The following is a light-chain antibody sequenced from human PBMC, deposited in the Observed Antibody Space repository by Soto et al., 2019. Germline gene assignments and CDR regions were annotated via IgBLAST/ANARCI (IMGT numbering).Light chain of an antibody. V-gene: IGLV2-23*02. CDR1: SSDIGNYNL. J-gene: IGLJ2*01. CDR2: EVT. CDR3: CSYAGGSFFL. Sequence: QSALTQPASVSGSPGQSITISCTGTSSDIGNYNLVSWYQQHPGEAPKVMIYEVTKRPSGVSNRFSGSKSGNTASLTISGLRAEDEAEYYCCSYAGGSFFLFGGGTKLTVL.